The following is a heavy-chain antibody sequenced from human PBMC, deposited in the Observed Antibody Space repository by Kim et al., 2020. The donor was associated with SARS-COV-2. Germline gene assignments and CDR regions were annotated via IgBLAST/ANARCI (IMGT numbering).Heavy chain of an antibody. D-gene: IGHD3-16*02. J-gene: IGHJ5*02. V-gene: IGHV4-31*03. Sequence: SETLSLTCTVSGGSISSGGYYWSWIRQHPGKGLEWIGYIYYSGSTYYNPSLKSRVTISVDTSKNQFSLKLSSVTAADTAVYYCARERVGTFGGVIVTPNWFDPWGQGTLVTVSS. CDR3: ARERVGTFGGVIVTPNWFDP. CDR1: GGSISSGGYY. CDR2: IYYSGST.